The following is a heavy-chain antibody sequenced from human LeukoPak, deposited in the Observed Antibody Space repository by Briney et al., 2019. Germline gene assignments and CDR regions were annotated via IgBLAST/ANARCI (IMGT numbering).Heavy chain of an antibody. V-gene: IGHV1-18*01. J-gene: IGHJ3*02. CDR3: ARGGSSGYYKHAFDI. CDR1: GYTFTSYG. CDR2: ISAYNGNT. Sequence: VASVKVSCKASGYTFTSYGISWVRQAPGQGLEWMGWISAYNGNTNYAQKLQGRVTMTTDTSTSTAYMELRSLRSDDTAVYYCARGGSSGYYKHAFDISGQGTMVTVSS. D-gene: IGHD3-22*01.